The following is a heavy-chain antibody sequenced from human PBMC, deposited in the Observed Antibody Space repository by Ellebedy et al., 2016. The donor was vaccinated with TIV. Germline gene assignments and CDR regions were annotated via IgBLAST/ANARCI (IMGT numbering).Heavy chain of an antibody. D-gene: IGHD5-18*01. CDR1: GFIFSSYA. CDR3: ARGYDAFDI. CDR2: ISGSGGST. Sequence: GGSLRLSXAASGFIFSSYAMSWVRQAPGKGLEWVSIISGSGGSTYYADSVKGRFTISRDKSKNSLYLQMNSLRAEDTALYYCARGYDAFDIWGQGTMVTVSS. V-gene: IGHV3-23*01. J-gene: IGHJ3*02.